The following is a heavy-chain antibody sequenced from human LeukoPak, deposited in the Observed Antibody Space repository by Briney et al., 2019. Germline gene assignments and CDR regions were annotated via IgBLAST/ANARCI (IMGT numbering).Heavy chain of an antibody. CDR3: AKDSSVRGVASDY. D-gene: IGHD3-10*01. J-gene: IGHJ4*02. V-gene: IGHV3-23*01. Sequence: PGGPLRLSCAASGSTFSSYAMSWVRQAPGKGLEWVSAISGSGGSTYYADSVKGRFTISRDNSKNTLYLQMNSLRAEDTAVYYCAKDSSVRGVASDYWGQGTLVTVSS. CDR2: ISGSGGST. CDR1: GSTFSSYA.